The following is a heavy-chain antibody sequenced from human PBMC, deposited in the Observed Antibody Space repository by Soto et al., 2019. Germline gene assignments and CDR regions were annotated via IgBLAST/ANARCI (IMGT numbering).Heavy chain of an antibody. CDR2: IYRSGST. CDR3: ARTLDYGHMDV. Sequence: QVQMQESGPGLVKPSETLSLTCTVSGDSVRNQYWSWIRRPPGRGLEWIWYIYRSGSTKYNPSLKSRLTISVDTSMNQFSLKLSSVTAADTAVYYCARTLDYGHMDVWGKGTTVTVSS. J-gene: IGHJ6*03. CDR1: GDSVRNQY. D-gene: IGHD3-16*01. V-gene: IGHV4-4*09.